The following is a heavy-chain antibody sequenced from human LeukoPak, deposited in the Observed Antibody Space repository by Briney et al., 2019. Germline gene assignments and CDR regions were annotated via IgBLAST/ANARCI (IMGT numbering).Heavy chain of an antibody. CDR3: ARVGDYYDSSGYSRYVDY. CDR1: GGTFSSYA. V-gene: IGHV1-69*06. Sequence: SVKVSCKASGGTFSSYAISWVRQAPGQGLEWMGGIIPIFGTANYAQKFQGRVTITADKSTSTAYMELSSLRSEDTAVYYCARVGDYYDSSGYSRYVDYWGQGTLVTVSS. CDR2: IIPIFGTA. J-gene: IGHJ4*02. D-gene: IGHD3-22*01.